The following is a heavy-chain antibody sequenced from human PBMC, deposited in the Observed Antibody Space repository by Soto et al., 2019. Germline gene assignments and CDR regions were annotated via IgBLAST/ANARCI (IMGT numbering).Heavy chain of an antibody. CDR1: GFTFSDYH. CDR2: ISSSGSTI. V-gene: IGHV3-11*01. CDR3: LSLRYSYYYMDV. Sequence: QVQLVESGGGLVKPGGTLRLSCAASGFTFSDYHMSWIRQAPGKGLEWVSYISSSGSTIYYADSVKGRFTISRDNAKDSLYLQMNSLRAEDTAVYYWLSLRYSYYYMDVWGKGTTVTVSS. J-gene: IGHJ6*03.